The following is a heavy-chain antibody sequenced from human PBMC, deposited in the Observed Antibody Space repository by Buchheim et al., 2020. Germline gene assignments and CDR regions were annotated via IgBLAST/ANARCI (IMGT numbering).Heavy chain of an antibody. Sequence: QVQLQQWGAGLLKPSETLSLTCAVYGGSFSGYYWSWIRQPPGKGLEWIGEINHSGSTNYNPSLKSRVTISVDTSKNHFSLKLSSVTAADTAVYYCARDSPSGCNWFDPWGQGTL. V-gene: IGHV4-34*01. CDR3: ARDSPSGCNWFDP. CDR1: GGSFSGYY. CDR2: INHSGST. D-gene: IGHD3-22*01. J-gene: IGHJ5*02.